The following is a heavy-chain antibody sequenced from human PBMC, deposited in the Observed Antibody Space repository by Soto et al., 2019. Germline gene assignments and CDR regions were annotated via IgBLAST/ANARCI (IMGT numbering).Heavy chain of an antibody. CDR3: ARDQAVADDYYNYYGMDV. V-gene: IGHV1-69*13. J-gene: IGHJ6*02. CDR1: GRTFSSYA. CDR2: IIPFSATA. Sequence: SVKVSCKASGRTFSSYAISWVRQAPGQGLEWMGGIIPFSATANYAQRFQGRVTITADVSTSTAYMELSSLRSEDTAVYYCARDQAVADDYYNYYGMDVWGQGTTVTVSS. D-gene: IGHD6-19*01.